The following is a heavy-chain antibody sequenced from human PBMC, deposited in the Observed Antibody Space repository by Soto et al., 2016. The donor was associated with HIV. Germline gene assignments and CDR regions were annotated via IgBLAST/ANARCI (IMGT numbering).Heavy chain of an antibody. J-gene: IGHJ4*02. V-gene: IGHV1-2*02. CDR2: INPNGGGT. CDR1: GYTFSGYY. Sequence: QVQLVQSGAEVKKPGAAVKVSCKASGYTFSGYYMHWVRQAPGQGLEWMGWINPNGGGTNYAQKLQGRVTMTRDTSISTAYMELSRLRSDDTAVYYCARAAYDYVWGSYPDYWGQGTLVTVSS. CDR3: ARAAYDYVWGSYPDY. D-gene: IGHD3-16*02.